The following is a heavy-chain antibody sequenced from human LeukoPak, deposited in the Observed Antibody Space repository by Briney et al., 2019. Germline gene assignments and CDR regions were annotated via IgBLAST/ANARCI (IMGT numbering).Heavy chain of an antibody. CDR1: GHTLTELS. D-gene: IGHD2-2*01. CDR3: ATRAAMHGAFDI. J-gene: IGHJ3*02. V-gene: IGHV1-24*01. Sequence: ASVKVSCKVSGHTLTELSMQWVRQAPGKGLEWMGGLDLEDGETFYAQKFQGRVIMTEDTFTDTAYMELSSPISEDTAVYYCATRAAMHGAFDIWGQGTMVTVS. CDR2: LDLEDGET.